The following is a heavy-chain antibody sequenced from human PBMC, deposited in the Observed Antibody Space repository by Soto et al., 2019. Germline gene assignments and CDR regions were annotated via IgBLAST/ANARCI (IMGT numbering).Heavy chain of an antibody. CDR2: ISYDGSNK. V-gene: IGHV3-30-3*01. CDR3: ARDDTGMVAGDFDY. J-gene: IGHJ4*02. Sequence: QVQLVESGGGVVQPGRSLRLSCAASGFTFSSYAMHGVRQAPGKGLEWVAVISYDGSNKYYADSVKGRFTISRDNSKNTQYQQKNRLRAEDTAVYYCARDDTGMVAGDFDYWGQGTLVTVSS. CDR1: GFTFSSYA. D-gene: IGHD5-18*01.